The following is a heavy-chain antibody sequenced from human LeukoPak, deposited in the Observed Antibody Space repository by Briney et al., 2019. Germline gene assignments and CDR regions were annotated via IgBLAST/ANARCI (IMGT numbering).Heavy chain of an antibody. Sequence: PGGSLRLSCAASGFTFSSFVMSWVRQTPGKGLEWVATLSGSDGTTHYADSVQGLFTISRDNSKNTLYLEMSSLRVGDTAGYYWAEDVRVGVNPFFDYWGQGTPVTVSS. V-gene: IGHV3-23*01. CDR2: LSGSDGTT. CDR3: AEDVRVGVNPFFDY. CDR1: GFTFSSFV. D-gene: IGHD3-10*01. J-gene: IGHJ4*02.